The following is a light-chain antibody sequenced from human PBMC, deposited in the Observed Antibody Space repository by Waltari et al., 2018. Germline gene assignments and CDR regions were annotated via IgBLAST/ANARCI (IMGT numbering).Light chain of an antibody. V-gene: IGLV3-1*01. CDR3: QAWDSLVV. CDR2: EDS. CDR1: QLGDKY. Sequence: SYDLTQPPSVSVSPGQTATITCSGDQLGDKYVCWYHQKPGQSPVLSIYEDSKRPSGIPERFSGSNSGNTATLTISETQAMDEGDYYCQAWDSLVVFGGGTKLTVL. J-gene: IGLJ2*01.